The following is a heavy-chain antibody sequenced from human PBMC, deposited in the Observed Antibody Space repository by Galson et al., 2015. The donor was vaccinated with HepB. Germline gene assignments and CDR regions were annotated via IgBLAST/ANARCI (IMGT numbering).Heavy chain of an antibody. D-gene: IGHD3-22*01. Sequence: SVKVSCKASGGTFSSYAISWVRQAPGQGLEWMGGIIPMFGTANYAQKFQGRVTITADESTSTAYMGLSSLRSEDTAVYYCARSYFYDSSGEVGWFDPWGQGTLVTVSS. CDR1: GGTFSSYA. CDR2: IIPMFGTA. J-gene: IGHJ5*02. V-gene: IGHV1-69*13. CDR3: ARSYFYDSSGEVGWFDP.